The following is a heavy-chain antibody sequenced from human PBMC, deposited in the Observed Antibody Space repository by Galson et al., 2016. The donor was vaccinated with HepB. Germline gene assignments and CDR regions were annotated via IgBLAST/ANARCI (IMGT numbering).Heavy chain of an antibody. CDR1: RGSVSSSAYY. J-gene: IGHJ4*02. Sequence: ETLSLTCTVSRGSVSSSAYYWSWIRQTPGKGLQWIGTVYYDATTFYSPSLKSRVTISIDTSKNQFSLRLNSVTAADTAIYYCARKIYYFDNWGQGTLVAVSS. CDR2: VYYDATT. V-gene: IGHV4-39*07. D-gene: IGHD3-3*01. CDR3: ARKIYYFDN.